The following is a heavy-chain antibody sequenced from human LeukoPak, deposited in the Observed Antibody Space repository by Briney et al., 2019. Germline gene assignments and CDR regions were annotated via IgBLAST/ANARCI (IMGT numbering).Heavy chain of an antibody. V-gene: IGHV4-59*01. Sequence: SETLSLTCTVSGGSISSYYWSWIRQPPGKGLEWIGYIYYSGSTNYNPSLKSRVTISVDTSKNQFSLKLSSVTAADTAVYYCAMNSYGLAFDYWGQGTLSPSPQ. CDR3: AMNSYGLAFDY. D-gene: IGHD5-18*01. J-gene: IGHJ4*02. CDR1: GGSISSYY. CDR2: IYYSGST.